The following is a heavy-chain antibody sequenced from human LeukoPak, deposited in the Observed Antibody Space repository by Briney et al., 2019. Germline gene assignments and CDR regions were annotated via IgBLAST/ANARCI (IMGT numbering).Heavy chain of an antibody. V-gene: IGHV3-23*01. D-gene: IGHD5-24*01. J-gene: IGHJ4*02. Sequence: GGSLRLSCAASGFTFSSFSMNWVRQAPGKGLEWVSTLGPSGSTTTYADSVRGRFTISRDNSKNRLYLQMNSLRAEDTAVYYCARPGSRDGGSMDYWGQGTLVTVSS. CDR1: GFTFSSFS. CDR3: ARPGSRDGGSMDY. CDR2: LGPSGSTT.